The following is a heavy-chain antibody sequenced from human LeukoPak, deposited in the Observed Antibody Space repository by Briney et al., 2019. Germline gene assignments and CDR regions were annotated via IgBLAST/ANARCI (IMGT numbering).Heavy chain of an antibody. CDR3: AKELDTMFFDY. J-gene: IGHJ4*02. CDR2: AGWAGGTT. D-gene: IGHD3-10*02. CDR1: GFTFDRYT. V-gene: IGHV3-43*01. Sequence: GGSLRLSCATSGFTFDRYTIHWDRQAPGKGLEWVSLAGWAGGTTYYSDSVRGRFTISRDSGKNSVYLQMNSLTTDDTAFYFCAKELDTMFFDYWGQGALVTVSS.